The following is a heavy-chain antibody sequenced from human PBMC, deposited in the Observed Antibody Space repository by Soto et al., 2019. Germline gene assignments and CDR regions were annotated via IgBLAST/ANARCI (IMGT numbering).Heavy chain of an antibody. Sequence: SETLSLTCSIYSGSFTGYYWSWIRQPPGKGLEWIGEISQSGNTNYSPSLKSRVSISIDTSKKQFSLNLASVSAADTAVYYCARAPKVSGSSQTRPDFWGQGTLVTVSS. J-gene: IGHJ4*02. D-gene: IGHD6-6*01. CDR2: ISQSGNT. CDR3: ARAPKVSGSSQTRPDF. V-gene: IGHV4-34*01. CDR1: SGSFTGYY.